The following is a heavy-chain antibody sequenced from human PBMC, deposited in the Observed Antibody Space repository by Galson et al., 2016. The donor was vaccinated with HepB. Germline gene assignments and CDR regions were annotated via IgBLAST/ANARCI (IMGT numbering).Heavy chain of an antibody. D-gene: IGHD3-10*01. CDR1: GFTFSSYA. V-gene: IGHV3-64D*09. CDR2: ISSNGGST. J-gene: IGHJ4*02. Sequence: SLRLSCAASGFTFSSYAMHWARQAPGKGLEYVSAISSNGGSTYYADSVEGRLTISRDNSKNTLYLQMSSLRAEDTAVYYCVKGVSTTWHRSQGDYWGQGTLVTVSS. CDR3: VKGVSTTWHRSQGDY.